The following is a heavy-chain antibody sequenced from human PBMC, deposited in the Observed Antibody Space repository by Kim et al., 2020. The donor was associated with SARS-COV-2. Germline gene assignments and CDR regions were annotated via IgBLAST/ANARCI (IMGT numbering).Heavy chain of an antibody. J-gene: IGHJ2*01. CDR1: GDSISGSDYY. D-gene: IGHD6-13*01. V-gene: IGHV4-39*01. CDR3: VRHPYSSSWLKIPGYFDR. CDR2: VYPGGDS. Sequence: SETLSLTCTVSGDSISGSDYYWGWVRQSPGKGLEWIGSVYPGGDSHYYSPSLKSRVSIYMDTSKNQFSVNVTSMTAADTSVYYCVRHPYSSSWLKIPGYFDRGGRGSLVTVSS.